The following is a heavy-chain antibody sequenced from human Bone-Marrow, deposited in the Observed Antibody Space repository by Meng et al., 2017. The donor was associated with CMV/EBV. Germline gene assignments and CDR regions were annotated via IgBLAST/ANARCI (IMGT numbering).Heavy chain of an antibody. CDR1: A. D-gene: IGHD2-15*01. CDR3: ARDAAGRYCSGGSCYGHYFDY. Sequence: AMHWVRQAPGQRLEWMGWSNAGNGNTKYSQEFQGRVTITRDESTSTAYMELSSLRSEDTAVYYCARDAAGRYCSGGSCYGHYFDYWGQGTLVTVSS. J-gene: IGHJ4*02. CDR2: SNAGNGNT. V-gene: IGHV1-3*02.